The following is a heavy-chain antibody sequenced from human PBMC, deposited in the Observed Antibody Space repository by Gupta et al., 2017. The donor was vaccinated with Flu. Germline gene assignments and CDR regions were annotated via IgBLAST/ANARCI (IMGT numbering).Heavy chain of an antibody. D-gene: IGHD6-13*01. J-gene: IGHJ4*02. CDR2: IYYSGST. Sequence: QLQLQESGPGLVKPSETLSLTCTVSGGSISSSSYYWGWFGQPPGKGLEWIASIYYSGSTYYNPSIKSRVTISVDTSKNQFSLKLSSVTAADTAVYYCARRGVKRQAAAGTYYWGQGTLVTVSS. V-gene: IGHV4-39*01. CDR1: GGSISSSSYY. CDR3: ARRGVKRQAAAGTYY.